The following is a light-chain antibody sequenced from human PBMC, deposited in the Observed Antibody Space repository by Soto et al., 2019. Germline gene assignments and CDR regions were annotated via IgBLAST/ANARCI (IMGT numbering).Light chain of an antibody. CDR2: GTS. J-gene: IGKJ4*01. V-gene: IGKV1-39*01. Sequence: DILMTQSPSSLSATVGDRVTITCRASQTIGNYLNWYQQKPGKAPKLLIYGTSTLQSGVPSGFSGSGSGTDFTLTISNLQPEDLATYYCQQSFRSPHTFGPGTKVEIK. CDR3: QQSFRSPHT. CDR1: QTIGNY.